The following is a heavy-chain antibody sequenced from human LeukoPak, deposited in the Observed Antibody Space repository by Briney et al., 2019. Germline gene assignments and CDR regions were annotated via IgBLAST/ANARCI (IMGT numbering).Heavy chain of an antibody. CDR2: ISYDGRNK. Sequence: GGSLRLSCAASGFTFSSYAMHCVRQAPGKGLEWVAVISYDGRNKYYAESVKGRITISRDNSKNTLYLQMNSLRAEDTAVYYCAKDRWHQLVSYPHHYWGQGTLVSVSS. V-gene: IGHV3-30*18. CDR1: GFTFSSYA. CDR3: AKDRWHQLVSYPHHY. J-gene: IGHJ4*02. D-gene: IGHD6-13*01.